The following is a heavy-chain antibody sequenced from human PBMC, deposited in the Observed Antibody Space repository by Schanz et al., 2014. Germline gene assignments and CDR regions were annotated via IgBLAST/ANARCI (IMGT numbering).Heavy chain of an antibody. J-gene: IGHJ4*02. CDR1: GFTFSSYA. D-gene: IGHD1-1*01. CDR3: AKIERNED. V-gene: IGHV3-23*04. CDR2: ISGRDGST. Sequence: EVQLVESGGGLVQPGGSLRLSCAASGFTFSSYAMTWVRQAPGMGLEWVSAISGRDGSTYYADSVRGRFTISRDNSKNTLYLQMNSLRAEDTAVYFCAKIERNEDWGQGTLDTVSS.